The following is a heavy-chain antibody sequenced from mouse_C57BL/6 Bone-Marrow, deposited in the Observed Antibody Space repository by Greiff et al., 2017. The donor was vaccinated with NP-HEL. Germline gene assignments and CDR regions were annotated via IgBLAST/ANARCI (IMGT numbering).Heavy chain of an antibody. D-gene: IGHD1-1*01. J-gene: IGHJ2*01. Sequence: EVNVVESEGGLVQPGSSMKLSCTASGFTFSDYYMAWVRQVPEKGLEWVANINYDGSSTYYLDSLKSRFIISRDNAKNILYLQMSSLKSEDTATYYCARTYYGSSYDYFDYWGQGTTLTVSS. CDR3: ARTYYGSSYDYFDY. CDR2: INYDGSST. CDR1: GFTFSDYY. V-gene: IGHV5-16*01.